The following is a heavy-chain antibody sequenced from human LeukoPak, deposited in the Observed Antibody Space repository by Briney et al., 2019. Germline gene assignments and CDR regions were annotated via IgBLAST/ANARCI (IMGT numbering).Heavy chain of an antibody. CDR3: ARLARLTLIRGVTGYHSLDV. CDR1: GGSINSFY. Sequence: SETLSLTCTVSGGSINSFYWSWIRQPPGGRLEWIGYIYYSGSTNYNPSLKSRVTISVDASKNQFSLWLSSVTAADTAVYYCARLARLTLIRGVTGYHSLDVWGKGTKVTVSS. D-gene: IGHD3-10*01. V-gene: IGHV4-59*01. CDR2: IYYSGST. J-gene: IGHJ6*04.